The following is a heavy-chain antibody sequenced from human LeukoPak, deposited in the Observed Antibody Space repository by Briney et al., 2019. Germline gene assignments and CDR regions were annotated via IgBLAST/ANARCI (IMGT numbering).Heavy chain of an antibody. D-gene: IGHD6-13*01. V-gene: IGHV3-23*01. CDR2: ISGSGGST. J-gene: IGHJ5*02. Sequence: GGSLRLSCAASGFTFSSYAMSWVRQAPGKGLEWVSAISGSGGSTYYADSVKGRFTISRDNSKNTLYLQTNSLRAEDTAVYYCAKGGYSSSWYLTGDNWFDPWGQGTLVTVSS. CDR1: GFTFSSYA. CDR3: AKGGYSSSWYLTGDNWFDP.